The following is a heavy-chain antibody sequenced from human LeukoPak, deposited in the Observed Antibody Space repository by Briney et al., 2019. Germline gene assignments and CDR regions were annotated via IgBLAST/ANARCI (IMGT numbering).Heavy chain of an antibody. Sequence: PGKSLTLSCAASGFTFSNYGMHWVRQAPGKGLEWVAVVSFDGIIKYYAEAVQGRFTISRDNSKNTLYLQMNSLRAEDTAVYYCAKRAIAKRGGPVDVWGQGTTVTVTS. CDR1: GFTFSNYG. CDR3: AKRAIAKRGGPVDV. V-gene: IGHV3-30*18. J-gene: IGHJ6*02. CDR2: VSFDGIIK. D-gene: IGHD6-13*01.